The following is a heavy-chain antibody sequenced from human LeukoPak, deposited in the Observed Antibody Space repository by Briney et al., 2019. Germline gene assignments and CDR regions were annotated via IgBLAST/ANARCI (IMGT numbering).Heavy chain of an antibody. Sequence: GRSLRLSCAASGFTFSSYAMSWVRQAPEKGLEWVSGISGSGGSTYYADSVKGRFTISRDNSKNTLYLQMNSLRAEDTAVYYCAKDPGRTPYYFDYWGQGTLVTVSS. CDR2: ISGSGGST. CDR1: GFTFSSYA. D-gene: IGHD2-2*01. J-gene: IGHJ4*02. CDR3: AKDPGRTPYYFDY. V-gene: IGHV3-23*01.